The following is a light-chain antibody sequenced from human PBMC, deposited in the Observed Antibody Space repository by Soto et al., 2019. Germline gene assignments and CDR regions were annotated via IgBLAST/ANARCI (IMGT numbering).Light chain of an antibody. CDR1: QSVSSSY. V-gene: IGKV3-20*01. CDR3: HHYGRSPYT. J-gene: IGKJ2*01. Sequence: EIVLTQSPGTLSLSPGERATLSCRASQSVSSSYLAWYQQKPGQAPRLLIYGASSRATGIPDRFSGSGSGTDFTLTISRLEPEDFAVYYCHHYGRSPYTFGQGTKLEIK. CDR2: GAS.